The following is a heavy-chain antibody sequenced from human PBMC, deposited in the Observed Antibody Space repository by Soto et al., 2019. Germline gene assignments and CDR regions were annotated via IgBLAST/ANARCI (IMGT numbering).Heavy chain of an antibody. J-gene: IGHJ4*02. D-gene: IGHD1-1*01. CDR2: IYYSGST. CDR1: GGSISSSSYY. Sequence: PSETLSLTCTVSGGSISSSSYYWGWIRQPPGKGLEWIGSIYYSGSTYYNPSLKSRVTISVDTSKNQFSLKLSSVTAADTAVYYCARQFIYYWNDVEYFDYWGQGTLVTVSS. V-gene: IGHV4-39*01. CDR3: ARQFIYYWNDVEYFDY.